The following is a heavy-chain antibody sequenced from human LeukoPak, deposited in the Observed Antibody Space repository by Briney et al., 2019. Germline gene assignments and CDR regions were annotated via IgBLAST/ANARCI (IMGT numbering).Heavy chain of an antibody. CDR3: TTYGSGRSFDY. Sequence: GGALRLSCAASGFTFSNAWMSWVRHAPGKGLEWVGKTDGGTTDYAAPVKGRFTISKNDSKNTLYLQMNSLKTEDTAVYYCTTYGSGRSFDYWGQGTLVTVSS. D-gene: IGHD3-10*01. CDR1: GFTFSNAW. V-gene: IGHV3-15*01. CDR2: KTDGGTT. J-gene: IGHJ4*02.